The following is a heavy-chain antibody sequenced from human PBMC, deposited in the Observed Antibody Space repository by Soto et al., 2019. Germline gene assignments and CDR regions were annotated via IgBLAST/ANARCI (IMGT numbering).Heavy chain of an antibody. CDR1: GGSISSGGYY. Sequence: SETLSLTCAVSGGSISSGGYYWSWIRQHQGKGLEWIGYIFYSRTTYYNPSLKSRVTISVDTSKNQFSLKLSSVTAADTAVYYCARSVDPWGQGTLVTVSS. J-gene: IGHJ5*02. V-gene: IGHV4-31*11. CDR2: IFYSRTT. CDR3: ARSVDP.